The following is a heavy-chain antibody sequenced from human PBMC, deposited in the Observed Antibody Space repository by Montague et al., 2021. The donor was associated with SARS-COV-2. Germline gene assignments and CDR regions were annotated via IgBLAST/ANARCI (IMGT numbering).Heavy chain of an antibody. CDR2: MYYIGST. CDR1: GGSISSYY. J-gene: IGHJ4*02. CDR3: AGDFDY. Sequence: SETLSLTCTVSGGSISSYYWSWIRQPPGQGLEWIGYMYYIGSTNYNPSLKSRVTLSVDTSKNQFSLKLSSVTAADTAVYYCAGDFDYWGQGTLVTVSS. V-gene: IGHV4-59*13.